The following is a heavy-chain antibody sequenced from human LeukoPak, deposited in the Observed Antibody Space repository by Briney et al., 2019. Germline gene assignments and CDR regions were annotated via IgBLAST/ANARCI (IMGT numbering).Heavy chain of an antibody. CDR2: IFYSGST. Sequence: PSETLSLTCIVSGGSISNYYWSWIRQPPGKGLEWIGYIFYSGSTDYNPSLKSRVTISIDTSKNQFSLKLSSVTAADTAVYYCARGGGPSNWFDPWGQGTLVTVSS. CDR3: ARGGGPSNWFDP. CDR1: GGSISNYY. V-gene: IGHV4-59*08. J-gene: IGHJ5*02. D-gene: IGHD4-23*01.